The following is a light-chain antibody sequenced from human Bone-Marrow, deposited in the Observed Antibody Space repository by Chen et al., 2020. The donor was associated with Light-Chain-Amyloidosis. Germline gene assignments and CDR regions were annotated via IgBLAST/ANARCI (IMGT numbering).Light chain of an antibody. CDR3: QQSYSPFLS. CDR1: QNITNY. Sequence: DIQMTQSPSSLSASVGDRVTISCRASQNITNYLHWYQQKPGKAPNLVIYGVSSLASGVPSRFSGSGSGTAFTLTINSLQPEDSATYYCQQSYSPFLSFGGGTKVDIK. V-gene: IGKV1-39*01. CDR2: GVS. J-gene: IGKJ4*01.